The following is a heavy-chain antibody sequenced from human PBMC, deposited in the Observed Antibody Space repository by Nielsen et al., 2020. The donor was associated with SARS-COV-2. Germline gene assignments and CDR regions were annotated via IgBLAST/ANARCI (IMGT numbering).Heavy chain of an antibody. CDR1: GYTFTSYG. CDR3: ARAMGEFDY. D-gene: IGHD3-16*01. V-gene: IGHV1-18*01. J-gene: IGHJ4*02. Sequence: ASVKVSCKASGYTFTSYGISWVRQAPGQGLEWMGWISAYNGNTNYAQKFQGRVTMTRDTSISTAYMELSRLRSDDTAVYYCARAMGEFDYWGQGTLVTVSS. CDR2: ISAYNGNT.